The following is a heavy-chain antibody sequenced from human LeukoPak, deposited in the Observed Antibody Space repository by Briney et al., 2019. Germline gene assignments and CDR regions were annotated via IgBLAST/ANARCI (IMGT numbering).Heavy chain of an antibody. J-gene: IGHJ6*02. V-gene: IGHV4-34*01. D-gene: IGHD6-13*01. CDR3: ARGAPGDIASAGADYYYGMDV. CDR1: GGSFSGYY. Sequence: SETLSLTCAVYGGSFSGYYWSWIRQPPGKGLEWIGEINHSGSTNYNPSLKSRVTISVDTSKNQFSLKLSSVTAADTAVYYCARGAPGDIASAGADYYYGMDVWGQGTTVTVSS. CDR2: INHSGST.